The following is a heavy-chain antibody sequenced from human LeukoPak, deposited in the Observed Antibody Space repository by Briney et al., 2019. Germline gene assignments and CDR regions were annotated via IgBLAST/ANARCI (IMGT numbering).Heavy chain of an antibody. CDR2: TNWNGGST. CDR1: GFTFAEYG. J-gene: IGHJ3*02. V-gene: IGHV3-20*04. D-gene: IGHD6-13*01. CDR3: ARDSGYSSSWYDAFDI. Sequence: GGSLRLSCAASGFTFAEYGMSWVRHAPGKGRGWVAGTNWNGGSTGYADSVKGRFTIARDNAKNSLHLQTNSLRVEDTALYYCARDSGYSSSWYDAFDIWGQGTMVTVSS.